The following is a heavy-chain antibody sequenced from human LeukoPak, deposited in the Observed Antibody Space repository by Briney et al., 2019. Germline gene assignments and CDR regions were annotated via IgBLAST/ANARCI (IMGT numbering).Heavy chain of an antibody. J-gene: IGHJ6*02. CDR1: GASISSFY. Sequence: SETLSLTCTVSGASISSFYWSWIRQPPGKGLEWIGDIFYSGSTNSNPFLKSRVTLSVDTSKNQFSLKLTSVTAADTAVYYCATSRSRSTHYGMDVWGQGTTVTVSS. CDR2: IFYSGST. V-gene: IGHV4-59*01. D-gene: IGHD2-2*01. CDR3: ATSRSRSTHYGMDV.